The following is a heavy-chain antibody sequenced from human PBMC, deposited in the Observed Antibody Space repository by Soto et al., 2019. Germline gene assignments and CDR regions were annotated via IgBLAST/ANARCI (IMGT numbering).Heavy chain of an antibody. Sequence: PSETLSLTCTVSGGSISSSSYYWGWIRQPPGKGLEWIGSIYYSGSTYYNPSLRSRVTISVDTSKNQFSLKLSSVTAADTAVYYCARGPYYYDSSGYYPYYFDYWGQGTLVTVSS. J-gene: IGHJ4*02. CDR3: ARGPYYYDSSGYYPYYFDY. CDR2: IYYSGST. V-gene: IGHV4-39*01. D-gene: IGHD3-22*01. CDR1: GGSISSSSYY.